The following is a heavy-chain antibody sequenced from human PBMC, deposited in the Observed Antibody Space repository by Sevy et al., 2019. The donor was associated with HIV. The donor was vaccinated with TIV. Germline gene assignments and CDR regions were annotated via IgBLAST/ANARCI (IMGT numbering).Heavy chain of an antibody. CDR2: ISGTGGSGDKT. Sequence: GGSLRLSCAASGFTFRNYAMNWVRQAPGKGLEWVSGISGTGGSGDKTNYADSVKGRFTISRDDSKNSLYLQLNTLRAEDTAIYYCARKYDSSGYLDYWGQGTLVIVSS. J-gene: IGHJ4*02. CDR3: ARKYDSSGYLDY. D-gene: IGHD3-22*01. CDR1: GFTFRNYA. V-gene: IGHV3-23*01.